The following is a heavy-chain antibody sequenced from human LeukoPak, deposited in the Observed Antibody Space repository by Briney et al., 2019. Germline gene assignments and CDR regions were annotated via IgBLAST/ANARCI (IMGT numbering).Heavy chain of an antibody. CDR3: ARHSKYYYDSSGSYVGYFQH. Sequence: SETLSLTCTVSGGSISVYYRSWIRQPPGKGLEWIWYIYYSGSTNYNPSLKSRVTISVDTSKNQYSLKLSSVTGADTAVYYCARHSKYYYDSSGSYVGYFQHWGQGTLVTVSS. D-gene: IGHD3-22*01. CDR1: GGSISVYY. J-gene: IGHJ1*01. V-gene: IGHV4-59*08. CDR2: IYYSGST.